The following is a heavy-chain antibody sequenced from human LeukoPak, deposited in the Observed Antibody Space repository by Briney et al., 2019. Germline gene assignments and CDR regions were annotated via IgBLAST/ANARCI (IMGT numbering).Heavy chain of an antibody. Sequence: ASVKVSCKASGYTFSSYGITWVRQAPGQGLEWMGWISANNANTNYAQKLQGRVTMTTDTSTSTAYMELRSLRSDDTAVYYCARDITAYDYWGQGTLVTVSS. V-gene: IGHV1-18*01. D-gene: IGHD5-18*01. CDR1: GYTFSSYG. CDR3: ARDITAYDY. CDR2: ISANNANT. J-gene: IGHJ4*02.